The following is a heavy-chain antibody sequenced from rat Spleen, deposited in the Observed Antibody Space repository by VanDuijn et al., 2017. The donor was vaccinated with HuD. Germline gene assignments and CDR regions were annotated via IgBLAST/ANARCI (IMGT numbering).Heavy chain of an antibody. CDR2: INYDGSRT. V-gene: IGHV5-29*01. Sequence: EVQLVESDGGLVQPGRSLKLSCAASGFTFSDYYMAWVRQAPTKGLEWVATINYDGSRTDYRDSVKGRFTISRDNVRSTLNLHMDSLRSEDTAIYYCTRRGYLSDWYFDFWGPGTMVTVSS. CDR3: TRRGYLSDWYFDF. CDR1: GFTFSDYY. D-gene: IGHD4-4*01. J-gene: IGHJ1*01.